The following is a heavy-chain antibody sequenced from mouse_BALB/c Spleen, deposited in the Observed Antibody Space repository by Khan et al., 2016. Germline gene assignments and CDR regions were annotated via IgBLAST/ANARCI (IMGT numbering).Heavy chain of an antibody. D-gene: IGHD2-14*01. CDR1: GYTFTDYE. CDR3: TNRYEAWFTY. J-gene: IGHJ3*01. CDR2: FHPGSGGT. V-gene: IGHV1-15*01. Sequence: VQLQESGAELVRPGASVKLSCKALGYTFTDYEMHWVRQTPVHGLEWIGGFHPGSGGTAYNQRFKGKATLTDDKSSSTANMELSSLTSEDSAVYYCTNRYEAWFTYWGQGTLVTVSA.